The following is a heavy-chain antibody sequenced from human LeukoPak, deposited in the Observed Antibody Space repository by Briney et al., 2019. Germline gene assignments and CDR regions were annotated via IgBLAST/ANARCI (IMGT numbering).Heavy chain of an antibody. D-gene: IGHD4-17*01. CDR3: ARDMHGDYYYGMDV. CDR2: INPNSGGT. Sequence: ASVKVSCKASGYTFTCYYMHWVRQAPGQGLEWMGWINPNSGGTNYAQKFQGWVTMTRDTSISTAYMELSRLRSDDTAVYYCARDMHGDYYYGMDVWGQGTTVTVSS. V-gene: IGHV1-2*04. J-gene: IGHJ6*02. CDR1: GYTFTCYY.